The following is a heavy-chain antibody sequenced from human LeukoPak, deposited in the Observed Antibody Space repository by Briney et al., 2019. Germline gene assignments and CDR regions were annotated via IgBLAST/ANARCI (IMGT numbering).Heavy chain of an antibody. J-gene: IGHJ4*02. V-gene: IGHV3-33*01. CDR2: IWFDGSNK. Sequence: GRSLRLSCAASGFTFSSYGMHWVRQAPGEGLEWVALIWFDGSNKYYADSVKGRFTISRDNSKNTLYLQMNSLRAEDTAVYYCARGVGDSSGYYYYFDYWGQGTLVTVSS. D-gene: IGHD3-22*01. CDR1: GFTFSSYG. CDR3: ARGVGDSSGYYYYFDY.